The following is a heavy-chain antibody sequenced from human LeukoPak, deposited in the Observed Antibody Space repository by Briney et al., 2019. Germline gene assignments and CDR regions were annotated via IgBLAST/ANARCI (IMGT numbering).Heavy chain of an antibody. CDR3: AFQYGDYWYFDL. Sequence: ASVNVSCTASGYTFTGYYMHWVRQAPGQGLEWMGWINTNSGGTNYAQTFKGRVTMNRDTSISTAYIELSRLTSDDTAVYYCAFQYGDYWYFDLWGRGTLVTVSS. CDR2: INTNSGGT. J-gene: IGHJ2*01. V-gene: IGHV1-2*02. D-gene: IGHD4-17*01. CDR1: GYTFTGYY.